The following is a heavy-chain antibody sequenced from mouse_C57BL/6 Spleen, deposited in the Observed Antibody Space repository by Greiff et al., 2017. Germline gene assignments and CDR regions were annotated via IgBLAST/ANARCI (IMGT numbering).Heavy chain of an antibody. Sequence: QVQLQQPGAELVKPGASVKLSCKASGYTFTSYWMHWVKQRPGQGLEWIGMIHPNSGSTNYNEKFKSKATLTVDKSSSTAYMQLSSLTSEDSAVXYCAISYDYEGFAYWGQGTLVTVSA. CDR3: AISYDYEGFAY. CDR2: IHPNSGST. CDR1: GYTFTSYW. D-gene: IGHD2-4*01. V-gene: IGHV1-64*01. J-gene: IGHJ3*01.